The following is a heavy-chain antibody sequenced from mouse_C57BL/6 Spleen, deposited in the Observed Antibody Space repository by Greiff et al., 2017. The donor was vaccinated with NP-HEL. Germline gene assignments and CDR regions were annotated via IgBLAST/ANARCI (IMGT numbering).Heavy chain of an antibody. CDR3: ARLPWDY. CDR1: GFTFSDSG. CDR2: ISSGSSTI. Sequence: EVMLVESGGGLVKPGGSLKLSCAASGFTFSDSGMHWVRQAPEKGLEWVAYISSGSSTIYYADTVKGRFTISRDNAKNTLFLQMTSLRSEDTAMYYCARLPWDYWGQGTSVTVSS. V-gene: IGHV5-17*01. J-gene: IGHJ4*01. D-gene: IGHD5-1*01.